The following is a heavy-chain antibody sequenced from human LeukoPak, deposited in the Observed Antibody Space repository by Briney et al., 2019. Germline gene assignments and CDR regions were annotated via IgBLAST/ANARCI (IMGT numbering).Heavy chain of an antibody. J-gene: IGHJ4*02. CDR2: IFFSGST. Sequence: KPSETLSLSCTVSGASISNSRDYWGWIRQPPGEGLEWIGSIFFSGSTYYNPSLKSRAAISVDSSKNQFSLKLSSVTAADTAFYYCARHVEIAVAGPIEYWGQGTLVPVSS. CDR3: ARHVEIAVAGPIEY. D-gene: IGHD6-19*01. CDR1: GASISNSRDY. V-gene: IGHV4-39*01.